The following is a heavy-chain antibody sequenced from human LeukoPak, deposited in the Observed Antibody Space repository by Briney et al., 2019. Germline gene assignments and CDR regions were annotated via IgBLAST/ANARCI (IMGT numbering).Heavy chain of an antibody. Sequence: GRSLRLSCAASGFTFSSYGMHWVRQAPGKGLEWVAVKWYDGSNKYYADSVKGRFTISRDNSKNTLYLQMNSLRAEDTAVYYCAKDHCEYYYDSSGCYDAFDIWGQGTMVTVSS. CDR1: GFTFSSYG. V-gene: IGHV3-33*06. CDR3: AKDHCEYYYDSSGCYDAFDI. J-gene: IGHJ3*02. D-gene: IGHD3-22*01. CDR2: KWYDGSNK.